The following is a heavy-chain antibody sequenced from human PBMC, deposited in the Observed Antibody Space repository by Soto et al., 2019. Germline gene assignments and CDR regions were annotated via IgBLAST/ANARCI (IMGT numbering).Heavy chain of an antibody. J-gene: IGHJ4*02. CDR3: ASRELGVAVAGLNY. CDR2: INAGNGNT. CDR1: GYTFIRNA. D-gene: IGHD6-19*01. Sequence: QVQLVQSGAEVKKPGAAVKVSCKASGYTFIRNAIHWVRQAPGQSLEWMGWINAGNGNTKYSPKFQGRVTITXXXSAXTAYMELSSLRSEDTAIYYCASRELGVAVAGLNYWGQGTLVTVSS. V-gene: IGHV1-3*01.